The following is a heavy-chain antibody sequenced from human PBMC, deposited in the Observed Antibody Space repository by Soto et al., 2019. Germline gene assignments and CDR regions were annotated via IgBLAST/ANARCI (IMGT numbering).Heavy chain of an antibody. D-gene: IGHD6-25*01. Sequence: ASVKVSCKAFGYTFTIYYIHWVRQAPGQGLEWMGVINTSGGSPTYAQKFQDRVTMTRDTSTSTVYMELSSLRPEDTAVYYCARGGRHSDYYYYYGMDVWGQGTTVTVSS. J-gene: IGHJ6*02. V-gene: IGHV1-46*01. CDR3: ARGGRHSDYYYYYGMDV. CDR1: GYTFTIYY. CDR2: INTSGGSP.